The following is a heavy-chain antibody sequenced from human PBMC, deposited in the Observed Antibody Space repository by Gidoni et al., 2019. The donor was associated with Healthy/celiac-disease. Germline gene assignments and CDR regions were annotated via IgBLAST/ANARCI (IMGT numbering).Heavy chain of an antibody. J-gene: IGHJ4*02. CDR2: ISYDGSNK. V-gene: IGHV3-30*18. D-gene: IGHD4-17*01. Sequence: QVQLVEAGGGVVQPGRYLILSCAASGFTFSSYGMHWVRQAPGKGLEWVAVISYDGSNKYYADSVKGRFTISRDNSKNTLYLQMNSLRAEDTAVYYCAKGGSYGDHIPDYWGQGTLVTVSS. CDR1: GFTFSSYG. CDR3: AKGGSYGDHIPDY.